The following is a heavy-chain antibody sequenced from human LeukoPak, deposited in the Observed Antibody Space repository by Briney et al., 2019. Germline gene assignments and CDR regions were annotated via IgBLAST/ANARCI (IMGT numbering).Heavy chain of an antibody. CDR3: ARHSPTYYYDSSGYYPDY. D-gene: IGHD3-22*01. CDR2: IYSSGSA. CDR1: GGSINSNNYY. V-gene: IGHV4-39*01. J-gene: IGHJ4*02. Sequence: SETLSLTCTVSGGSINSNNYYWGWIRQPPGKGLEWIGSIYSSGSAYYNPSLKSRVAISVDTSKNQFSLKLSSVTAADTAVYYCARHSPTYYYDSSGYYPDYWGQGTLVTVSS.